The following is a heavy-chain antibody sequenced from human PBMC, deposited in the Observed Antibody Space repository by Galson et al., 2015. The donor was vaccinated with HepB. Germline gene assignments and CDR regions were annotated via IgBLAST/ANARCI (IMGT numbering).Heavy chain of an antibody. V-gene: IGHV3-30-3*01. CDR2: ISSADDIQ. CDR3: ARDAMGRGSGSYSAFDY. J-gene: IGHJ4*02. CDR1: GFSFNTHT. D-gene: IGHD1-26*01. Sequence: SLRLSCAASGFSFNTHTMQWVRQAPGKGLEWVATISSADDIQFPADSGKGRFTFSRENSENMLYLQMNSLRVEDTAVYYCARDAMGRGSGSYSAFDYWGQGTLVAVSS.